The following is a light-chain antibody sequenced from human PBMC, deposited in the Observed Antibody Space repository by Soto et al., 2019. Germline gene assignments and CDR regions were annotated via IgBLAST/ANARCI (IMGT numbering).Light chain of an antibody. CDR1: NNDVGGYES. V-gene: IGLV2-14*01. CDR2: DVS. CDR3: NSYTSSSLYV. J-gene: IGLJ1*01. Sequence: QSALTQPASVSGSPGQSITLSCTGTNNDVGGYESVSWYQQHAGRAPRLIIYDVSNRPSGVSGRFSGSKFGNTASLTISGLRAEDEADYYCNSYTSSSLYVFGTGTKLT.